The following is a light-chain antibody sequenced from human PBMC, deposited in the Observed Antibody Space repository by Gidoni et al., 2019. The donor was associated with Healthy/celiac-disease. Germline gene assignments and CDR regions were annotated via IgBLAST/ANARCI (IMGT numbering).Light chain of an antibody. J-gene: IGKJ2*01. V-gene: IGKV1-33*01. CDR2: DAS. CDR3: QQYDNLYT. Sequence: DIQMTQSPSSLSASVGDRVTITCQASQDISNYLNWYQQKPGKAPKLLIYDASNLETGVPSRFSGSGSGTDFTFTISSLQAEDIGTYYCQQYDNLYTFGQGTKLEIK. CDR1: QDISNY.